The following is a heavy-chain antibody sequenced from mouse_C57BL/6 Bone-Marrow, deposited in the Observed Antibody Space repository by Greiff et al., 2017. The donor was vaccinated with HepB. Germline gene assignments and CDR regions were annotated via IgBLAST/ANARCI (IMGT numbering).Heavy chain of an antibody. D-gene: IGHD1-1*01. V-gene: IGHV5-9-1*02. CDR2: ISSGGDYI. CDR3: TREDGSSSYYAMDY. J-gene: IGHJ4*01. CDR1: GFTFSSYA. Sequence: EVKLVESGEGLVKPGGSLKLSCAASGFTFSSYAMSWVRQTPEKRLEWVAYISSGGDYIYYADTVKGRFTISRDNAMNTLYLQMSSLKSEDTAMYYCTREDGSSSYYAMDYWGQGTSVTVSS.